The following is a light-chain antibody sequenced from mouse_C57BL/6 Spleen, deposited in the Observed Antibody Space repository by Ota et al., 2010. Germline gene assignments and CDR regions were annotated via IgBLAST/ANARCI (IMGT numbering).Light chain of an antibody. CDR3: HQYLSSLT. J-gene: IGKJ5*01. CDR1: QSLLNSGNQKNY. CDR2: WAS. Sequence: MTQXPSPSSVSAGEKVTMSCKSSQSLLNSGNQKNYLAWYQQKPGQSPKLLIYWASTRESGVPDRFTGSGSGTDFTLTISSVQAEDLAVYYCHQYLSSLTFGAGTKLELK. V-gene: IGKV8-27*01.